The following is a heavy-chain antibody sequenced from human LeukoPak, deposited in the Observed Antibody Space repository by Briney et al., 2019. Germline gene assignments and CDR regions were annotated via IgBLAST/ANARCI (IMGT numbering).Heavy chain of an antibody. D-gene: IGHD1-26*01. CDR2: ISSSSSTI. Sequence: PGGSLRLSCAASGFTFSSYSMNWVRQAPGRVLEWVSYISSSSSTIYYADSVKGRFTISRDNAKNSLYLQMNSLRAEDTAVYYCARDLAKTKVGSYYIDYWGQGTLVTVSS. CDR3: ARDLAKTKVGSYYIDY. CDR1: GFTFSSYS. V-gene: IGHV3-48*01. J-gene: IGHJ4*02.